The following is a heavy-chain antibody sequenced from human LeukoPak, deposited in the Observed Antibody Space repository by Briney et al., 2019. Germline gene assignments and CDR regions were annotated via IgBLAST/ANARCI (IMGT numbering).Heavy chain of an antibody. CDR2: IYWDADK. Sequence: SGPTLVKPTQTLTLTCTFSGFSLSTRGVGVGWVRQPQGKALEWLALIYWDADKRYSPSLKSRLTITRDTSNTQVVLTMTNMDPVDTATYYCALMPLSRYFDYWGQGTLVTVSS. CDR1: GFSLSTRGVG. CDR3: ALMPLSRYFDY. V-gene: IGHV2-5*02. J-gene: IGHJ4*02.